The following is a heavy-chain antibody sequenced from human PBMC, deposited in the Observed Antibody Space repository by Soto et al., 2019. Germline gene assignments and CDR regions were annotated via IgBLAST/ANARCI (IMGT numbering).Heavy chain of an antibody. CDR3: ARGPLQCPDY. J-gene: IGHJ4*02. Sequence: GGSLRLSCAASGFPFSTYSMNWVRQAPGKGLEWVSSISTSSSYIYYADSVKGRFTISRDNAKNSLYLQMNSLKAEDTAVYFCARGPLQCPDYWGQGTLVTVSS. V-gene: IGHV3-21*01. CDR2: ISTSSSYI. CDR1: GFPFSTYS. D-gene: IGHD4-4*01.